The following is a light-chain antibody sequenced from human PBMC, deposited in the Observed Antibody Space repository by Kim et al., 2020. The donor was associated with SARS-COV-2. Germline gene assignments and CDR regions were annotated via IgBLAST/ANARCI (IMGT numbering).Light chain of an antibody. CDR3: GSYGGNNNFV. V-gene: IGLV2-8*01. Sequence: QSALTQPPSASGSPGQSVTISCTGTSSDVGGYNYVSWFQQHPGKPPKLMIYQVTKRPSGVPDRFSGSKSGNTASLTVSGLQAEDEAGYYCGSYGGNNNFVFGTGTKVTVL. CDR2: QVT. CDR1: SSDVGGYNY. J-gene: IGLJ1*01.